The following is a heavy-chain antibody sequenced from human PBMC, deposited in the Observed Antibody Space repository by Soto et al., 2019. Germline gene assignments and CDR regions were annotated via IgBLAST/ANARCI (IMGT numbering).Heavy chain of an antibody. Sequence: QVQLQESGPGLVKPSQTLSLTCTVSGGSISSGGYYWSWIRQHPGKGLEWIGYIYYSGSNYYNPSLKSRVTIAADTSKNQFSLKLSSVTAADTAVYYCARDGGSVFYGSGNRTSYAMDVWGQGTTVTVSS. D-gene: IGHD3-10*01. CDR1: GGSISSGGYY. J-gene: IGHJ6*02. CDR2: IYYSGSN. V-gene: IGHV4-31*03. CDR3: ARDGGSVFYGSGNRTSYAMDV.